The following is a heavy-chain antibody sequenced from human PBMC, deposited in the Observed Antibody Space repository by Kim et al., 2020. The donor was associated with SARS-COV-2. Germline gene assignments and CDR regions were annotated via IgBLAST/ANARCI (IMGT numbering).Heavy chain of an antibody. D-gene: IGHD5-12*01. V-gene: IGHV1-3*01. CDR2: INAGNGNT. CDR1: GYTFTSYA. J-gene: IGHJ4*02. CDR3: AISHDIGATISLDY. Sequence: ASVKVSCKASGYTFTSYAMHWVRQAPGQRLEWMGWINAGNGNTKNSQKFQGRGTITRDTSARTAYMEMSSLRSEDTAVYYCAISHDIGATISLDYWGQGTLVTVSS.